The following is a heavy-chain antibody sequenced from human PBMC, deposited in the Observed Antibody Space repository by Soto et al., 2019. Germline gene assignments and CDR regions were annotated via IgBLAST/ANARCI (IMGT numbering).Heavy chain of an antibody. V-gene: IGHV4-39*01. CDR1: GGSISSSSYY. CDR3: ARTTADPVPLDY. J-gene: IGHJ4*02. Sequence: SETLSLTCTVSGGSISSSSYYWGWIRQPPGKGLEWIGSIYYSGSTYYNPSLKSRVTISVDTSKNQFSLKLSSVTAADTAVYYCARTTADPVPLDYWGQGTLVTVSS. CDR2: IYYSGST. D-gene: IGHD1-1*01.